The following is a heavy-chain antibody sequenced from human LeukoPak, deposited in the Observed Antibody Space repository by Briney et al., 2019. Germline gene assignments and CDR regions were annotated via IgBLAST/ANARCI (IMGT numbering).Heavy chain of an antibody. CDR2: ISGSAGST. CDR1: GFTFSSYA. Sequence: GGSLRLSCAASGFTFSSYAMSWVRQAPGQGLEWVSSISGSAGSTYYADSVKGRFTISRDNSKNTLYLQMNSLRAEDTAVYYCTLIAAAGTGYWGQGTLVTVSS. V-gene: IGHV3-23*01. D-gene: IGHD6-13*01. CDR3: TLIAAAGTGY. J-gene: IGHJ4*02.